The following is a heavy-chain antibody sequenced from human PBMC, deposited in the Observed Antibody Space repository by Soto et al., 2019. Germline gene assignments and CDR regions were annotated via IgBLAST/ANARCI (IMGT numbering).Heavy chain of an antibody. D-gene: IGHD3-3*01. V-gene: IGHV4-34*01. CDR1: GGSFSGYY. CDR2: INHSGST. CDR3: ARGGTYYDFWSGYSPLTNWFDP. Sequence: SETLSLTCAVYGGSFSGYYWSWIRQPPGKGLEWIGEINHSGSTNYNPSLKSRVTISVDTSKNQFSLKLSSVTAADTAVYYCARGGTYYDFWSGYSPLTNWFDPWGQGTLVTVSS. J-gene: IGHJ5*02.